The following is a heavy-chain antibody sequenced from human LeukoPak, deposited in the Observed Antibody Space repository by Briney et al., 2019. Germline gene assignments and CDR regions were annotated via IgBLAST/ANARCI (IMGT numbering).Heavy chain of an antibody. J-gene: IGHJ4*02. CDR3: ARIDNWNDGGY. V-gene: IGHV3-74*01. D-gene: IGHD1-20*01. CDR2: INGDGSDT. Sequence: PGGSLRLSCAASGFTVSNSFMSWIRQAPGKGPVWVSRINGDGSDTTYVDSVKGRFAISRDNARNTLFLQMNSLRAEDTAVYYCARIDNWNDGGYWGQGTLVTVSS. CDR1: GFTVSNSF.